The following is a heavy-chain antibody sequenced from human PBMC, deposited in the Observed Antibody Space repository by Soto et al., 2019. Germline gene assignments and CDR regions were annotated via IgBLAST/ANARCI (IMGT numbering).Heavy chain of an antibody. D-gene: IGHD5-12*01. CDR1: GFTFSSYS. CDR3: ARDKTRWLRLLGSWSG. J-gene: IGHJ4*02. Sequence: PGGSLRLSCAASGFTFSSYSMNWVRQAPGKGLEWVSYISSSSSTIYYADSVKGRFTISRDNAKNSLYLQMNSLRAEDTAVYYCARDKTRWLRLLGSWSGWGQGTLVTVSS. V-gene: IGHV3-48*01. CDR2: ISSSSSTI.